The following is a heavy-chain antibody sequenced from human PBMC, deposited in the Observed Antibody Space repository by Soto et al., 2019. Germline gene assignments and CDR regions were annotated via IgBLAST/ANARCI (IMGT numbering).Heavy chain of an antibody. CDR3: AKRDSSGYYYSASLDY. D-gene: IGHD3-22*01. V-gene: IGHV3-23*01. CDR2: ISGSGGST. CDR1: GFTFSSYA. Sequence: GGSLRLSCAASGFTFSSYAMSWVRQAPGKGLEWVSAISGSGGSTYYADSVKGRFTIPRDNSKNTLYLQMNSLRAEDTAVYYCAKRDSSGYYYSASLDYWGQGTLVTVSS. J-gene: IGHJ4*02.